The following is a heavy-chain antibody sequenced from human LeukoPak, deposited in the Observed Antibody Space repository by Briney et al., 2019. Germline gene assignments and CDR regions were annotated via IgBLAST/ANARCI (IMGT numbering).Heavy chain of an antibody. CDR3: ARDYGLGYCSGGSCHKGVDY. D-gene: IGHD2-15*01. CDR1: GFSFSSYG. J-gene: IGHJ4*02. V-gene: IGHV3-30*02. Sequence: GGSLRLSCAASGFSFSSYGMHWVRQAPGKGLEWVAFIRYDGSNKYYADSVKGRFTISRDNSKNTLYLQMNSLRAEDTAVYYCARDYGLGYCSGGSCHKGVDYWGQGTLVTVSS. CDR2: IRYDGSNK.